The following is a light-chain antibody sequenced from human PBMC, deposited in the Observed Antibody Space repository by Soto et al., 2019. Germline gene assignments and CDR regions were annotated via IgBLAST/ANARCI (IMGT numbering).Light chain of an antibody. CDR3: QQGYTTPIT. J-gene: IGKJ5*01. CDR2: AAS. CDR1: QTISGY. V-gene: IGKV1-39*01. Sequence: DIQMTQSPSSLSASVGDSVTITFRTSQTISGYLNWYQQKPGKAPKLLIYAASTLQSGVPSRFSGSGSGTEFTLTISSLQPEDFATYHCQQGYTTPITFGQGTRLEIK.